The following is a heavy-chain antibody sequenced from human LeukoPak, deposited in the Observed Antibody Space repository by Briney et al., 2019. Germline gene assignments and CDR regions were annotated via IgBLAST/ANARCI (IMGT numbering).Heavy chain of an antibody. V-gene: IGHV3-23*01. CDR3: ARVAGSYSIRPFDF. D-gene: IGHD1-26*01. Sequence: GGSLRLSCAASGFTFDNYAMTWVRQAPGKGLEWVSAIRLSDGYTYYADSVQGRFIISRDTSKNTVSLQMNSLTGDDTALYYCARVAGSYSIRPFDFWGQGTVVIVSS. CDR1: GFTFDNYA. CDR2: IRLSDGYT. J-gene: IGHJ4*02.